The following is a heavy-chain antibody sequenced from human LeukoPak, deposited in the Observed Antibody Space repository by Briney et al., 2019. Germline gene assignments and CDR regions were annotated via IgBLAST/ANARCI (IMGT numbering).Heavy chain of an antibody. V-gene: IGHV4-59*12. D-gene: IGHD5-18*01. Sequence: SETLSLTCTVSGGSISSYYWSWIRQPPGKGLEWIGYIYYSGGTNYNPSLKSRVTISVDTSKNQFSLKLSSVTAADTAVYYCARNPSWIQLWLFDYWGQGTLVTVSS. CDR3: ARNPSWIQLWLFDY. J-gene: IGHJ4*02. CDR2: IYYSGGT. CDR1: GGSISSYY.